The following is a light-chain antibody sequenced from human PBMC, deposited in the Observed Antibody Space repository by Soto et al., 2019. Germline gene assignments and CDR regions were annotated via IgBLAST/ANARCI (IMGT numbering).Light chain of an antibody. CDR1: QNIDRY. V-gene: IGKV1-5*01. J-gene: IGKJ1*01. CDR2: DAS. Sequence: IQMTQSPSSLSASVRDTVTITCRASQNIDRYVNWYQHRPGKAPSLLITDASKLESGVPPRFNGSRSETEFTLTIRNLQPDDFATYYCQQYNSFPWTVGLGTKVDSK. CDR3: QQYNSFPWT.